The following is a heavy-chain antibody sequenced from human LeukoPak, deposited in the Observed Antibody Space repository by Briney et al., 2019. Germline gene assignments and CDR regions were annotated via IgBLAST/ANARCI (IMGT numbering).Heavy chain of an antibody. CDR2: IGGGGSDT. D-gene: IGHD4-17*01. Sequence: PGGSLRLSCAFSGFSFTQIGMGWVRQAPGKGLEWVAAIGGGGSDTKYTDSVQGRFTLSRDISRNTLVLQMDSLRADDTAVYYCARERQKTTVTYFDYWGQGTLVTVSS. CDR3: ARERQKTTVTYFDY. V-gene: IGHV3-23*01. J-gene: IGHJ4*02. CDR1: GFSFTQIG.